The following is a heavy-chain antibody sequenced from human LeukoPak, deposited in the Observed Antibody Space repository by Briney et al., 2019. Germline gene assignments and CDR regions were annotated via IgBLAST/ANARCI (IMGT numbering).Heavy chain of an antibody. D-gene: IGHD3-22*01. CDR3: ARVISVEVYDTSGYYDAFDI. CDR1: GYTFTSYY. CDR2: IDPRGGST. J-gene: IGHJ3*02. Sequence: ASVKVSCKASGYTFTSYYMHWVRQAPGRGLEWMGVIDPRGGSTTYAQRFQGRVTMTRDMSTSTVYMELSSLRSEDTAVYFCARVISVEVYDTSGYYDAFDIWGQGTMVTVSS. V-gene: IGHV1-46*01.